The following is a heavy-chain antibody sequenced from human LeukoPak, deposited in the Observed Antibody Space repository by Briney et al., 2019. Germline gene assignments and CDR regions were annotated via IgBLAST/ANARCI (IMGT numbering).Heavy chain of an antibody. CDR1: GDSVSSNSAA. D-gene: IGHD6-19*01. J-gene: IGHJ3*02. Sequence: SQTLSLTCAISGDSVSSNSAAGNWIRQSPSRGLEWLGRTYYSSKWYNDYAMSVKSRITINPDTSKNQFSLQLNSVTPEDTALYYCARGAVAVRNAFDIWGQGTMVTVSS. V-gene: IGHV6-1*01. CDR3: ARGAVAVRNAFDI. CDR2: TYYSSKWYN.